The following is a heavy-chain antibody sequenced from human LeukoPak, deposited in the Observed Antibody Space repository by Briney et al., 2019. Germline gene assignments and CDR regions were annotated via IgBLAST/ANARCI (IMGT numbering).Heavy chain of an antibody. CDR1: GFTFSNAW. D-gene: IGHD2/OR15-2a*01. J-gene: IGHJ3*02. Sequence: PGGSLRLSCAASGFTFSNAWMSWGRQAPGKGLEWVSSISGSSSYIYYADSVKGRFTISRDNAKNSLYLQMNSMRAEDTAVYYCARDLFLWGAFDIWGQGTMVTVSS. V-gene: IGHV3-21*06. CDR3: ARDLFLWGAFDI. CDR2: ISGSSSYI.